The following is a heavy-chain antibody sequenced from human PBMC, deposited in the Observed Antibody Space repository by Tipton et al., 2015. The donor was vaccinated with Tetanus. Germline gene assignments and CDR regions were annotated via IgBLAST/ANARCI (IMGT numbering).Heavy chain of an antibody. CDR2: ISSSSSYT. CDR3: ARALGRLRYFDWVSTGWFDP. D-gene: IGHD3-9*01. CDR1: GFTFSDYY. Sequence: SLRLSCAASGFTFSDYYMSWIRQAPGKGLEWVSYISSSSSYTNYADSVKGRFTISRDNAKNSLYLQMNSLRAEDTAVYYYARALGRLRYFDWVSTGWFDPWGQGTLVTVSS. J-gene: IGHJ5*02. V-gene: IGHV3-11*06.